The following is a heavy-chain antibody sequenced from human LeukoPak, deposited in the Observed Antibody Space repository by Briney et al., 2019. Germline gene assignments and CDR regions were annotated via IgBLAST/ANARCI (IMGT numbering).Heavy chain of an antibody. CDR2: ISSSSSTI. CDR3: ARALWFGETFPAY. D-gene: IGHD3-10*01. CDR1: GFTFSSFG. J-gene: IGHJ4*02. Sequence: GGSLRLSCGASGFTFSSFGMSWVRQAPGKGLQWVSYISSSSSTIYYADSVKGRFTISRDNAKNSLCLQMNSLRAEDTAVYYCARALWFGETFPAYWGQGTLVTVSS. V-gene: IGHV3-48*01.